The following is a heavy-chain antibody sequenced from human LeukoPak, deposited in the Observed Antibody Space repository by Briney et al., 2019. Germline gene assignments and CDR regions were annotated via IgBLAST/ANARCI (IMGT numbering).Heavy chain of an antibody. Sequence: ASVKVSCKASGYTFTSYDINWVRQATGQGLEWMGWMNPNSGNTGYAQKFQGRVTITRNTSISTAYMELSSLRSEDTAVYYCARSPYYYYGMDVWGQGTTVTVSS. V-gene: IGHV1-8*01. CDR2: MNPNSGNT. CDR3: ARSPYYYYGMDV. J-gene: IGHJ6*02. CDR1: GYTFTSYD.